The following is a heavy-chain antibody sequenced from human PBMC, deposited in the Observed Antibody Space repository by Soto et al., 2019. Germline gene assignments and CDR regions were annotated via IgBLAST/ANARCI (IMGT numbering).Heavy chain of an antibody. CDR2: ISAYNGNT. Sequence: ASGKVSCKASWYTFSSYCISWGRQAPGQGLEWMGWISAYNGNTNYAQKLQGRVTMTTDTSTSTAYMELRSLRSDDTAVYYCTTEAVAGLHFDYWGQGTLVTVSS. J-gene: IGHJ4*02. CDR1: WYTFSSYC. V-gene: IGHV1-18*01. D-gene: IGHD6-19*01. CDR3: TTEAVAGLHFDY.